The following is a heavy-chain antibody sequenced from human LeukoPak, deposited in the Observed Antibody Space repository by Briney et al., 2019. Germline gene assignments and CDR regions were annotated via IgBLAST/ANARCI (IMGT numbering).Heavy chain of an antibody. Sequence: ASVTVSCKASGYTFTSYDINWVRQATGQGLEWMGWMNPNSGNTGYAQKFQGRVTMTRNTSISTAYMELSSLRSEDTAVYYCARQHCSGGSCYVDYWGQGTLVTVSS. J-gene: IGHJ4*02. CDR2: MNPNSGNT. CDR1: GYTFTSYD. D-gene: IGHD2-15*01. CDR3: ARQHCSGGSCYVDY. V-gene: IGHV1-8*01.